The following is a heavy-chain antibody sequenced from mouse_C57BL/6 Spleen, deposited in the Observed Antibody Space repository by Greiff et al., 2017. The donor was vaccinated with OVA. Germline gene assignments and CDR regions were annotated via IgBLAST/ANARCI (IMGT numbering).Heavy chain of an antibody. CDR2: ISNGGGST. CDR1: GFTFSDYY. CDR3: ARHSYGNYVLGY. D-gene: IGHD2-1*01. V-gene: IGHV5-12*01. J-gene: IGHJ2*01. Sequence: EVQLQESGGGLVQPGGSLKLSCAASGFTFSDYYMYWVRQTPEKRLEWVAYISNGGGSTYYPDTVKGRFTISRDNAKNTLYLQMSRLKSEDTAMDYCARHSYGNYVLGYWGQGTTLTVAS.